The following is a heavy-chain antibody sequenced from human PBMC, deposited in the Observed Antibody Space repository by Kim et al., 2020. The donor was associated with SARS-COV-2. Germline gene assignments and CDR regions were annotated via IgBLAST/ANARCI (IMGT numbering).Heavy chain of an antibody. D-gene: IGHD1-1*01. J-gene: IGHJ4*02. CDR3: ARDQEVNNWSDGFDY. V-gene: IGHV3-7*03. Sequence: DSVKGRFTVSRDNAKNLLFLHMGGLRAEDSAVYYCARDQEVNNWSDGFDYWGQGTPVTVSS.